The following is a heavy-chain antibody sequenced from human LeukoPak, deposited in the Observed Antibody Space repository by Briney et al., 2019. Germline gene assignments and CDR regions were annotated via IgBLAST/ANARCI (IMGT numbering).Heavy chain of an antibody. CDR3: ARVGWYGRHFDY. D-gene: IGHD6-19*01. CDR2: IYYSGST. Sequence: NPSETLSLTCTVSGGSISSYYWSWIRQPPGKGLEWIGYIYYSGSTNYNPSLKSRVTISVDTSKNQFSLKLTSVTAADTAVYYCARVGWYGRHFDYWGQGTLVTVSS. J-gene: IGHJ4*02. V-gene: IGHV4-59*08. CDR1: GGSISSYY.